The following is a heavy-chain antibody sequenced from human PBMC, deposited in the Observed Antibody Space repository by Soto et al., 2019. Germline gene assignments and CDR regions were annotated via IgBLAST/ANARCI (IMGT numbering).Heavy chain of an antibody. CDR2: IIPIFGTA. CDR3: ARVPPPDYYGSGSYYT. D-gene: IGHD3-10*01. Sequence: QVQLVQSGAEVKKPGSSVKVSCKASGGTFSSYAISWVRQAPGQGLEWMGGIIPIFGTANYAQKFQGRVTDTADETTSPTYKELGSLGSEDPGVYYRARVPPPDYYGSGSYYTWGQGTLVTVSS. J-gene: IGHJ5*02. CDR1: GGTFSSYA. V-gene: IGHV1-69*01.